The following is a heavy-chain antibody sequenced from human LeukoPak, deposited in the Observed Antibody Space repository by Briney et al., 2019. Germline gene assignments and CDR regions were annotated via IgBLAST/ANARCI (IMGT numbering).Heavy chain of an antibody. CDR1: GFTVSSNY. V-gene: IGHV3-53*01. J-gene: IGHJ6*03. D-gene: IGHD2-2*01. CDR2: IYSGGST. CDR3: ARAGFVVVPAAMYNYYYYYMDV. Sequence: GGSLRLSCAASGFTVSSNYMSWVRQAPGKGLEWVSIIYSGGSTFYADSVKGRFTISRDNSKNTLYLQMNSLRAEDTAVYYCARAGFVVVPAAMYNYYYYYMDVWGKGTTVTVSS.